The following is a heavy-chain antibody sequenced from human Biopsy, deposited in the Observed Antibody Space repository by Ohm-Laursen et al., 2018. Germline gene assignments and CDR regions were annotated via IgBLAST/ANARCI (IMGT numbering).Heavy chain of an antibody. J-gene: IGHJ4*02. Sequence: SLRLSCTAFGFTFSDYAMSWVRQAPGKGLGWVAGIYGGGFGTYYADSVKGRFSISRDNSENTLYLHMNSLRAEDTAVYFCAKFEGDPTPSYYFDYWGQGTLVTVSS. CDR3: AKFEGDPTPSYYFDY. CDR1: GFTFSDYA. CDR2: IYGGGFGT. D-gene: IGHD3-10*01. V-gene: IGHV3-23*01.